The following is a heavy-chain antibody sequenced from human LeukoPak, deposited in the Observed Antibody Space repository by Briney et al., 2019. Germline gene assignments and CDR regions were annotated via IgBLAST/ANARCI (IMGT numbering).Heavy chain of an antibody. CDR2: IIPIFGTA. V-gene: IGHV1-69*05. D-gene: IGHD4-11*01. CDR3: RTTGRDYYFDY. CDR1: GGTFSSYA. Sequence: ASVKVSCKASGGTFSSYAISWVRQAPGQGLEWMGGIIPIFGTANYAQKFQGRVTITTDESTSTAYMELSSLRSEDTAVYYCRTTGRDYYFDYWGQGTLVTVSS. J-gene: IGHJ4*02.